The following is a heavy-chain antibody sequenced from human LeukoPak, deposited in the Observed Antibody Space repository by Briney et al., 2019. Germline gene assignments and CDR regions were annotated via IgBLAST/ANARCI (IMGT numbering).Heavy chain of an antibody. CDR1: GFTFSNCA. V-gene: IGHV3-23*01. CDR3: AKDPQFEQQLVGGPFDY. J-gene: IGHJ4*02. D-gene: IGHD6-13*01. CDR2: ISYSGGST. Sequence: PGGSLRLSCAASGFTFSNCAMSWVRQAPGKGLEWVSVISYSGGSTYYADSVKGRFTISRDNSKNTLYLQMNSLRAEDTAVYYCAKDPQFEQQLVGGPFDYWGQGTLVTVSS.